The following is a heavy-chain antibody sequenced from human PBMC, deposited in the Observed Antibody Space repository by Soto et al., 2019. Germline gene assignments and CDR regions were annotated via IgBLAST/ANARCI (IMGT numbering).Heavy chain of an antibody. D-gene: IGHD3-22*01. CDR2: ISGSGGST. CDR3: AKGRGYYYDSSRNWFDP. V-gene: IGHV3-23*01. J-gene: IGHJ5*02. CDR1: GFTFSSYA. Sequence: LSLSCAASGFTFSSYAMSGVRQAPGKGLEWVSAISGSGGSTYYADSVKGRFTISRDNSKNTLYLQMNSPRAEDTAVYYCAKGRGYYYDSSRNWFDPWGQGTLVTVSS.